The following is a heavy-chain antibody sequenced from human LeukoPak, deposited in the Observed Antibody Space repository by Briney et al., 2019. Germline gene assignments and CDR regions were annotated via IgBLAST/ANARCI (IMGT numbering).Heavy chain of an antibody. D-gene: IGHD2-15*01. CDR1: GFSLKDHA. CDR2: IYWDGIRK. CDR3: TKDTSAGGADY. J-gene: IGHJ4*02. Sequence: PGGSLRLSCAASGFSLKDHATHWVRQVPGKGLEWVSGIYWDGIRKAYADSVNGRFTVSRDNAKNFLYLEMNSLRVEDTALYYCTKDTSAGGADYWGQGTLVTVSP. V-gene: IGHV3-9*01.